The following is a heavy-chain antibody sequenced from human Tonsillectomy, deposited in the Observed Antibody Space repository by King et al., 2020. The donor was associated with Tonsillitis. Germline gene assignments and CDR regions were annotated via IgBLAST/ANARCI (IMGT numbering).Heavy chain of an antibody. J-gene: IGHJ5*02. CDR3: ARQREYYYASSGYSMGFDP. CDR2: IYYSGST. D-gene: IGHD3-22*01. Sequence: QLQESGPGLVKPSETLSLTCTVSGGSISSYYWSWIRQPPGKGLEWIGYIYYSGSTNYNPSLKSRVTISVDTSKNQFSLKLSSVTAADTAVYYCARQREYYYASSGYSMGFDPWGQGTLVTVSS. V-gene: IGHV4-59*08. CDR1: GGSISSYY.